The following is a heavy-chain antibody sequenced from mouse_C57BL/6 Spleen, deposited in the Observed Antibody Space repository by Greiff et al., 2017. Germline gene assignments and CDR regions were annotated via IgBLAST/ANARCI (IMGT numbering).Heavy chain of an antibody. V-gene: IGHV2-5*01. CDR1: GFSLTSYG. D-gene: IGHD1-1*01. Sequence: VQLQESGPGLVQPSQSLSITCTVSGFSLTSYGVHWVRQSPGKGLEWLGVIWRGGSTDYNAAFMSRLSITKDNSKSQVFFKMNSLQADDTAIYYCAISNYYGSSSYAMDYWGQGTSVTVSS. CDR2: IWRGGST. J-gene: IGHJ4*01. CDR3: AISNYYGSSSYAMDY.